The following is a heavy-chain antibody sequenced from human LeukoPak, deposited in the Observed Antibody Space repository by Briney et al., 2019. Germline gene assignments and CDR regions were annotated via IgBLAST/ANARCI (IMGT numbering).Heavy chain of an antibody. J-gene: IGHJ4*02. CDR1: GGSISSYY. Sequence: SETLSLTCTVSGGSISSYYWSWIRQPAGKGLEWIGYIYYSGSPNYNPSLKSRVTISVDTSKNQFSLKLNSVTAADTAVYYCAREPHYWGQGTLVTVSS. V-gene: IGHV4-59*01. CDR2: IYYSGSP. CDR3: AREPHY.